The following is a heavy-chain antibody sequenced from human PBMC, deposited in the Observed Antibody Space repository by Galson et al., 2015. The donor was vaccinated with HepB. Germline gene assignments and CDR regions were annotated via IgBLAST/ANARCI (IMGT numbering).Heavy chain of an antibody. CDR1: GFTFSNAW. V-gene: IGHV3-15*01. Sequence: SLRLSCAASGFTFSNAWMSWVRQAPGKGLEWIGRIRSKTDGGATDYAAPVKGRFTISRDDSKNTLYLQMNSLKTEDTAVYYCTTDLHSSGWYDINDYWGQGTLVTVSS. CDR2: IRSKTDGGAT. D-gene: IGHD6-19*01. J-gene: IGHJ4*02. CDR3: TTDLHSSGWYDINDY.